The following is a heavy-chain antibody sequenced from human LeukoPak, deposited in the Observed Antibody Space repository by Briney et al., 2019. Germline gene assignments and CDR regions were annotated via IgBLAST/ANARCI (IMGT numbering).Heavy chain of an antibody. J-gene: IGHJ4*02. CDR2: ISYDGSNK. D-gene: IGHD4-23*01. Sequence: PGGSLRLSCAASGFTFSSYAMHWVRQAPGKGPEWVAFISYDGSNKYYADSVKGRFTISRDNSKDTLYLQMNSLRTEDTAVYYCASSSTVVSPFDYWGQGTLVTVSS. CDR1: GFTFSSYA. CDR3: ASSSTVVSPFDY. V-gene: IGHV3-30-3*01.